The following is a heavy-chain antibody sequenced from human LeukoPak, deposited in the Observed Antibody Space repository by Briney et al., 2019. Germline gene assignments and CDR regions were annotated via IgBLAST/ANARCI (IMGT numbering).Heavy chain of an antibody. V-gene: IGHV3-30*02. D-gene: IGHD6-6*01. J-gene: IGHJ4*02. CDR3: AKGIGSRSISDRDY. CDR1: GFTFSSYG. Sequence: GGSLRLSCAATGFTFSSYGMHWVRQAPGKGLEWVAFIRYDGSNKFYADSVKGRFTISRDNSKNTLYLEMNSLRPEDTAVYYCAKGIGSRSISDRDYWGQGTLVTVSP. CDR2: IRYDGSNK.